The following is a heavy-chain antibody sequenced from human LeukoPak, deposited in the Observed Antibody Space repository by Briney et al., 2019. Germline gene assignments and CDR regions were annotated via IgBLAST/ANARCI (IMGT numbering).Heavy chain of an antibody. CDR1: GFTFSDYY. Sequence: GGSLRLSCAASGFTFSDYYMSCIRQAPGKGLEWVSYITRSGSSIYYADSVKGRFTISRDNAKNSLFLQMNSLRADDTAVYYCARDYYDTSGCLDYWGQGTLVTVSS. V-gene: IGHV3-11*01. D-gene: IGHD3-22*01. CDR2: ITRSGSSI. J-gene: IGHJ4*02. CDR3: ARDYYDTSGCLDY.